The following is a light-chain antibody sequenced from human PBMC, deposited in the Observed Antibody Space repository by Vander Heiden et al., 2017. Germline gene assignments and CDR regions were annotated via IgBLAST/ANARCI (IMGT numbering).Light chain of an antibody. CDR3: MQAEHWPYT. J-gene: IGKJ2*01. CDR2: KVS. CDR1: QSLVLSDGNTY. V-gene: IGKV2-30*02. Sequence: DVVMTQSPLSLPVTLGQAASISCRSSQSLVLSDGNTYLNWFHQRPGQSPRRLIYKVSNRDSGVPDRFSDSESGTDFTLKISRVEAEDVGVYYCMQAEHWPYTFGQGTKLEIK.